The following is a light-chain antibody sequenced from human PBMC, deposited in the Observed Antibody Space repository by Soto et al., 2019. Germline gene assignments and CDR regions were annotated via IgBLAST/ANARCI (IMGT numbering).Light chain of an antibody. J-gene: IGKJ1*01. V-gene: IGKV4-1*01. CDR3: QQYYTTPWT. CDR1: QSVLYSSNNKNY. CDR2: WAS. Sequence: IVMTQSPDSLAVSLGERATINCKARQSVLYSSNNKNYLAWYQQKPGQPPKALIYWASTRESGVPDRFSGSGSGTDFTLTISSLQAEDVAVYYCQQYYTTPWTFGQGTKVDIK.